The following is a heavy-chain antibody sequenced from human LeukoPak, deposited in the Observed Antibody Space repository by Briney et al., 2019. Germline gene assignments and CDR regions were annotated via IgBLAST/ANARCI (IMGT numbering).Heavy chain of an antibody. CDR1: GYTFTSYD. D-gene: IGHD1-1*01. J-gene: IGHJ6*03. Sequence: ASVKVSCKASGYTFTSYDINWVRQATGQGLEWMGWMNPNSGNTGYAQKFQGRVTMTRNTSISTAYMELSSLRSEDTAVYYCARDSTGNRGIYYYMDVWGKGTTVTISS. CDR3: ARDSTGNRGIYYYMDV. V-gene: IGHV1-8*01. CDR2: MNPNSGNT.